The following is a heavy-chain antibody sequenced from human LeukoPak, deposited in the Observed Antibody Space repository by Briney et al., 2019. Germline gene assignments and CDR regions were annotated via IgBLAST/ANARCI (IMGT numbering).Heavy chain of an antibody. CDR3: ARVLRDGYNLAFDY. CDR2: IKQDGSEK. V-gene: IGHV3-7*01. CDR1: RFTVNRNW. Sequence: GWSLRLYCPGSRFTVNRNWVGWVRQGIGKGQEWVANIKQDGSEKYYVDSVKGRFTISRDNAKNSLYLQMNSLRAEDTAVYYCARVLRDGYNLAFDYWGQGTLVTVSS. D-gene: IGHD5-24*01. J-gene: IGHJ4*02.